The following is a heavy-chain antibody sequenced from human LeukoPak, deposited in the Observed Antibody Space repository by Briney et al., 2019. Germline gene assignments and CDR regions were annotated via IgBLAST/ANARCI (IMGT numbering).Heavy chain of an antibody. J-gene: IGHJ4*02. CDR3: ARARNGTSKY. D-gene: IGHD1-26*01. CDR2: ISYDGSNK. V-gene: IGHV3-30*01. CDR1: GFTFSHYA. Sequence: PGGSLRLSCAASGFTFSHYAMHWVRQAPGKGLEWVAVISYDGSNKYYGDSVKGRFTISRDNSKNTLYLQMNSLRAEDTALYYCARARNGTSKYWGQGTLVTVSS.